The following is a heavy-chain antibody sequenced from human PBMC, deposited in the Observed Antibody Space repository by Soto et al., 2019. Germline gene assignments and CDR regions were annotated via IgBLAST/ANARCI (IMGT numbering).Heavy chain of an antibody. J-gene: IGHJ5*02. V-gene: IGHV3-73*01. CDR2: IRSKGHNYAT. CDR3: TRDLFTYDYSGILWFDP. D-gene: IGHD3-16*01. Sequence: PGGSLRLSCAASGFAFSGSAMYWVRQASGKGPEWVCRIRSKGHNYATEYAASVKGRFTISRDDSKNTAYLQMNSLQTEDTAVYYCTRDLFTYDYSGILWFDPWGQGTLVTVSS. CDR1: GFAFSGSA.